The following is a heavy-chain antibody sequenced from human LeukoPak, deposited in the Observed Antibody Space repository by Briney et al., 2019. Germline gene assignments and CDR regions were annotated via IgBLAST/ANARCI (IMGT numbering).Heavy chain of an antibody. V-gene: IGHV3-21*01. CDR3: AKDETAYCGGDCYSGD. CDR2: ISSGSSYI. CDR1: GFTFSSYT. Sequence: GGSLRLSCAASGFTFSSYTMNWVRQAPGKGLEWVSIISSGSSYIHYADSVKGRFTISRDNAKNSLYLQMNSLRAEDTAVYYCAKDETAYCGGDCYSGDWGQGTLVTVSS. J-gene: IGHJ4*02. D-gene: IGHD2-21*02.